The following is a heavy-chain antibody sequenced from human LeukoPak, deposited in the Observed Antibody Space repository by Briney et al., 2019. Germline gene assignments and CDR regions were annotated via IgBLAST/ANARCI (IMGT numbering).Heavy chain of an antibody. V-gene: IGHV3-48*03. CDR3: ARMYYYGSGGSDY. Sequence: GGSLRLSCAASGFTFSSYEMSWVRQAPGKGLEWVSYISSSGSTIYYADSVKGRFTISRDNAKNSLYLQMNSLRAEDTAVYYCARMYYYGSGGSDYWGQGTLVTVSS. CDR1: GFTFSSYE. CDR2: ISSSGSTI. D-gene: IGHD3-10*01. J-gene: IGHJ4*02.